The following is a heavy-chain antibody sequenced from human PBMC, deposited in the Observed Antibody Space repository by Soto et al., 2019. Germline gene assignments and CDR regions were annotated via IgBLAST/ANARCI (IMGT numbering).Heavy chain of an antibody. V-gene: IGHV3-23*01. CDR2: INAIGGSI. CDR1: ASIFGSYA. Sequence: EVQLLESGGGLVQPGGSLTLSCAVSASIFGSYAMSWVRQAPGKGLEWVSTINAIGGSIYYADSVKGRFTISRDDSKNTLYLEMNSLRLEDTALYYCAKDHDRFSSYYCGLDVWGPGTTVTVSS. J-gene: IGHJ6*02. CDR3: AKDHDRFSSYYCGLDV.